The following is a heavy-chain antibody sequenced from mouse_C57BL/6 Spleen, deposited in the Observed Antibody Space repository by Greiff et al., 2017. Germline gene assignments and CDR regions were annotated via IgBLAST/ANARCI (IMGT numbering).Heavy chain of an antibody. CDR2: INPNYGTT. Sequence: EVKLVESGPELVKPGASVKISCKASGYSFTDYNMNWVKQSNGKSLEWIGVINPNYGTTSYNQKFKGKATLTVDQSSSTAYMQLNSLTSEDSAVYYCARGYYGSSRYWYFDVWGTGTTVTVSS. D-gene: IGHD1-1*01. CDR1: GYSFTDYN. CDR3: ARGYYGSSRYWYFDV. V-gene: IGHV1-39*01. J-gene: IGHJ1*03.